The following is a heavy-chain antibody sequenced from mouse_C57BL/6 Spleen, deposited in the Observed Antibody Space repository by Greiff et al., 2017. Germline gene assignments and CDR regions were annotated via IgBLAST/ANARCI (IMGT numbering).Heavy chain of an antibody. CDR2: ISGGGGNT. D-gene: IGHD1-1*01. CDR1: GFTFSSYT. V-gene: IGHV5-9*01. Sequence: EVQGVESGGGLVKPGGSLKLSCAASGFTFSSYTMSWVRQTPEKRLEWVATISGGGGNTYYPDSVKGRFTISRDNAKNTLYLQMSSLRSEDTALYYGARHADYYGSSYDWYFDVWGTGTTVTVSS. J-gene: IGHJ1*03. CDR3: ARHADYYGSSYDWYFDV.